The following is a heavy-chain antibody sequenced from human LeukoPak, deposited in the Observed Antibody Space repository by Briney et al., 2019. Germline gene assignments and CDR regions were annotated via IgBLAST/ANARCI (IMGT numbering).Heavy chain of an antibody. J-gene: IGHJ4*02. V-gene: IGHV3-48*03. CDR2: ISSSGSTI. CDR3: ARETTYYYDSSGYYPLDY. CDR1: GFTFSSYE. Sequence: PGGSLRLSCAASGFTFSSYEMNWVRQAPGKGLEWVSYISSSGSTIYYADSVKGRFTISRDNAKNSLYLQMNSLRAEDTAVYYCARETTYYYDSSGYYPLDYWGQGTLVTVSS. D-gene: IGHD3-22*01.